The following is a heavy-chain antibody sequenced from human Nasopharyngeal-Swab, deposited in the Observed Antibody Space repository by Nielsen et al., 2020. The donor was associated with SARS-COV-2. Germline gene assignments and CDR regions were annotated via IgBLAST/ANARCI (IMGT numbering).Heavy chain of an antibody. CDR1: GGSVSSGSYY. CDR3: ARAPYYYGSGSYYH. D-gene: IGHD3-10*01. V-gene: IGHV4-61*01. CDR2: IYYST. J-gene: IGHJ5*02. Sequence: SETLSLTCTVSGGSVSSGSYYWSWIRQPPGKGLEWIGYIYYSTDYNPSLKSRVTISVDTSKNQFSLKLSSVTAADTAVYYCARAPYYYGSGSYYHWGQGTLVTVSS.